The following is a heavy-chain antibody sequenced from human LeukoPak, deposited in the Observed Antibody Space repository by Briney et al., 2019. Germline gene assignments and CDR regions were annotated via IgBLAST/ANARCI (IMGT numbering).Heavy chain of an antibody. D-gene: IGHD2-2*01. CDR3: ARKYCSSIRCYDYFDY. CDR1: GGSISSYY. V-gene: IGHV4-4*09. CDR2: IHTSVST. Sequence: SETLSLNCAVPGGSISSYYWSWIRQPPGQGLEWIGNIHTSVSTNYSPSLKSRVAISVDTPKNQCSLKLCSVNAAETAVYYCARKYCSSIRCYDYFDYWGQGTLVTVSS. J-gene: IGHJ4*02.